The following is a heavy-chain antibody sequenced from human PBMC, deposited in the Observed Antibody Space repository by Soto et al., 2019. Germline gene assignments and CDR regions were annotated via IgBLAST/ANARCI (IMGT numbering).Heavy chain of an antibody. CDR1: GGSISSGGYY. J-gene: IGHJ4*02. Sequence: PSETLSLTCTVSGGSISSGGYYWSWIRQHPGKGLEWIGYIYYSGSTYYNPSLKSRVTISVDTSKNQFSLKLSSVTAADTAVYYCARKSVGAAPLWPEYYFDYWGQGTLVTVSS. V-gene: IGHV4-31*03. CDR2: IYYSGST. CDR3: ARKSVGAAPLWPEYYFDY. D-gene: IGHD3-10*01.